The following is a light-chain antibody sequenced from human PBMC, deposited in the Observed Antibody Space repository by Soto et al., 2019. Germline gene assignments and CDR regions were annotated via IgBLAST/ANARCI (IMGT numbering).Light chain of an antibody. J-gene: IGKJ1*01. CDR1: QSISSY. Sequence: DIQMTQSPSSLSASVGDRVTITCRASQSISSYLNWHQQKPGKAPKLLIYAASSLQSGVPSRFSGSGSGTDFTLTISSLQPEDFATYYCQQSYSTPPVTFGQGTKVEIK. CDR2: AAS. V-gene: IGKV1-39*01. CDR3: QQSYSTPPVT.